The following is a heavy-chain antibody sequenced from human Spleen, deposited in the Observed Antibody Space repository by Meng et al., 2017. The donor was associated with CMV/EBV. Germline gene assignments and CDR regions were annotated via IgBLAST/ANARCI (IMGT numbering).Heavy chain of an antibody. CDR3: ANVDTAMAPFDY. D-gene: IGHD5-18*01. J-gene: IGHJ4*02. CDR2: IIPIFGTA. V-gene: IGHV1-69*12. Sequence: VQRVRCGAEVKKPGSSVKVSCKASGGTFSSYAISWVRQSPGQGLEWMGGIIPIFGTANYAQKFQGRVTITADESTSTAYMELSSLRSEDTAVYYCANVDTAMAPFDYWGQGTLVTVSS. CDR1: GGTFSSYA.